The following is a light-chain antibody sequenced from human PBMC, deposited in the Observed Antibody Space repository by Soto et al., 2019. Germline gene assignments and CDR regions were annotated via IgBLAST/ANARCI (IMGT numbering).Light chain of an antibody. Sequence: AIQLTQSPSSLYASVGDRVTTTSPASQGISSALAWYQKKTGRSTNLLIYDVSSLQSRVPSRFSSSGSGTDCTLTISRLQPEDFETYYCQQCNTHPSLPFGGGPKVHIK. CDR1: QGISSA. J-gene: IGKJ4*01. CDR3: QQCNTHPSLP. V-gene: IGKV1-13*02. CDR2: DVS.